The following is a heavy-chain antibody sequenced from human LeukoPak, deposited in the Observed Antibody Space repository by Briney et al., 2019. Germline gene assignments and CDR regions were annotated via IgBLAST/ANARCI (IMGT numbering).Heavy chain of an antibody. D-gene: IGHD3-16*02. Sequence: ASVKVSCKASGYTFTSYGISWVRQAPGQGLEWIGWISAYNGNTNYAQKLQGRVTMTTDTSTSTAYMELRSLRSGDTAVYYCARNLHYDYVWGSYRIDYWGQGTLVTVSS. V-gene: IGHV1-18*01. CDR1: GYTFTSYG. J-gene: IGHJ4*02. CDR2: ISAYNGNT. CDR3: ARNLHYDYVWGSYRIDY.